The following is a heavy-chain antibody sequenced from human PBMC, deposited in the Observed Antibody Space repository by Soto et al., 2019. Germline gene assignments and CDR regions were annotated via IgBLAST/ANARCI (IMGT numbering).Heavy chain of an antibody. Sequence: LRLSCGASGFTFSSHAMNGVRQPPGKGLEWVSAISGSGGRTYYADSVQGRFTISGDTSKNTLYLQMSSLRAEDTAVYYCARDRASSWEGTSWGLGTLVTVSS. CDR2: ISGSGGRT. CDR3: ARDRASSWEGTS. CDR1: GFTFSSHA. D-gene: IGHD6-13*01. V-gene: IGHV3-23*01. J-gene: IGHJ4*02.